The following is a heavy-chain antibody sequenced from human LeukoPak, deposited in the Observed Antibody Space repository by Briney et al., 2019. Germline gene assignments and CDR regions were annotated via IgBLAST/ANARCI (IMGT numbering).Heavy chain of an antibody. CDR3: ARDLEGYHYGSGNYPQ. V-gene: IGHV1-2*02. CDR2: INPNSGGT. Sequence: GASVKVSCKAPGYTFTGYYIHWVRQAPGQGLEWMGFINPNSGGTNYAQKFQGRVTLTRDTSISTAYMELSSLTSDGTAVYYCARDLEGYHYGSGNYPQWGQGTLVTVSS. J-gene: IGHJ4*02. CDR1: GYTFTGYY. D-gene: IGHD3-10*01.